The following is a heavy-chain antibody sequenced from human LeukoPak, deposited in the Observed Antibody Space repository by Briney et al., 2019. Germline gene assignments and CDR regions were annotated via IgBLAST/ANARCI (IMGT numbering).Heavy chain of an antibody. V-gene: IGHV3-23*01. CDR1: GFTFSSYG. CDR3: AKGIPLTVFDY. J-gene: IGHJ4*02. Sequence: PGGSLRLSCAASGFTFSSYGMSWVRQAPGKGLEWVSSISDSGDSTYYADSGEGRLTFSRDNSKNTLYLQMNSLRAEDTAAYYCAKGIPLTVFDYWGQGTLVTVSS. CDR2: ISDSGDST. D-gene: IGHD3-9*01.